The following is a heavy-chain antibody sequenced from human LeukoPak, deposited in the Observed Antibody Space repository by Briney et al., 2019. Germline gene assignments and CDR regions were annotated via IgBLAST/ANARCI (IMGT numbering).Heavy chain of an antibody. CDR3: ARVYGSGSKNLVGSFDY. Sequence: GSLRLSCAASGFTFSNYPMHWVRQAPGKGLEWVTVISYDGSNNYYADSVKGRFTISRDNSKNTLYLQMNSLKTEDTAVYYCARVYGSGSKNLVGSFDYWGQGTLVTVSS. CDR2: ISYDGSNN. CDR1: GFTFSNYP. J-gene: IGHJ4*02. V-gene: IGHV3-30-3*01. D-gene: IGHD3-10*01.